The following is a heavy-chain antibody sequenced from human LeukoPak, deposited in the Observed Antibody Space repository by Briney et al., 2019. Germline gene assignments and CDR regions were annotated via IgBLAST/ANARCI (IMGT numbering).Heavy chain of an antibody. CDR2: IYYSGST. CDR1: GGSISSYY. J-gene: IGHJ6*02. D-gene: IGHD1-1*01. V-gene: IGHV4-59*08. Sequence: PSETLSLTCTVSGGSISSYYWSWIRQPPGKGLEWIGYIYYSGSTNYNPSLKSRVTISVDTSKYQFSLKLSSVTAADTAVYYCARNDIYYYGMDVWGQGTTVTVSS. CDR3: ARNDIYYYGMDV.